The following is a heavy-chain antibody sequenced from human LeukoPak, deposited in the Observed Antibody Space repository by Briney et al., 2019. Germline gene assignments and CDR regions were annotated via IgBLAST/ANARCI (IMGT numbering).Heavy chain of an antibody. CDR2: IWYDGSNK. J-gene: IGHJ4*02. CDR1: GFTFSSYG. V-gene: IGHV3-33*01. D-gene: IGHD3-10*01. CDR3: ARDDTMIRGVTDY. Sequence: GGSLRLSCAASGFTFSSYGMHWVRQAPGKGLEWVAVIWYDGSNKYYADSVKGRFTISRDNSKNTLYLQMNSLRAEDTAVYYCARDDTMIRGVTDYWGQGTLVTVSS.